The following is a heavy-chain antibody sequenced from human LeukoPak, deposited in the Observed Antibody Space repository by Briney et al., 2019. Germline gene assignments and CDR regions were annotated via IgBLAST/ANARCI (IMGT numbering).Heavy chain of an antibody. CDR1: GFTFEDYA. D-gene: IGHD3-3*01. V-gene: IGHV3-9*03. J-gene: IGHJ4*02. CDR3: AKSPYDFWSGLDYFDY. Sequence: PGGSLRLSCAPPGFTFEDYAMHWVRQAPGKGLEWVSGISWNSGSIGYADSVKGRFTISRDNAKNSLYLQMNSLRAEDMALYYCAKSPYDFWSGLDYFDYWGQGTLVTVSS. CDR2: ISWNSGSI.